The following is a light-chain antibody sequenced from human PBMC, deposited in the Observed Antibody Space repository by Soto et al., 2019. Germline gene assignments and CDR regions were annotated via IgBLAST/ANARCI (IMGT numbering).Light chain of an antibody. V-gene: IGKV3-15*01. CDR1: QSISGN. CDR3: QQYNNWPPRYT. Sequence: EVVLTQSPGTLSLSPGERVTLSCRASQSISGNYLAWYQHKPGQAPRLLIYGASTRATGIPARFSGSGSGTEFTLTISSLQSEDFAVYYCQQYNNWPPRYTFGQGTKLEIK. J-gene: IGKJ2*01. CDR2: GAS.